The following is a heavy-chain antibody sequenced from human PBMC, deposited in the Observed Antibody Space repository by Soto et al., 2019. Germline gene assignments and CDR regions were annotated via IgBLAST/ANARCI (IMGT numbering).Heavy chain of an antibody. D-gene: IGHD3-16*01. J-gene: IGHJ5*02. CDR1: GFTFSDYY. CDR2: VKHRPKTYDT. CDR3: VRNAMGWVAP. Sequence: EIQLVESGGGSVQPGGSLRLSCVASGFTFSDYYMDWVRQAPGKGLEWVARVKHRPKTYDTEYAASVTCRFIISRDDSQNSMFLQMNSLKAEDTAVYYCVRNAMGWVAPWGQGTLVTVSS. V-gene: IGHV3-72*01.